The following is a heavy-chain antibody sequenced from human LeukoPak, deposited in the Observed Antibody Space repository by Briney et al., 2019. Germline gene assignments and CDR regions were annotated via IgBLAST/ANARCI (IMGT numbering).Heavy chain of an antibody. V-gene: IGHV4-39*07. Sequence: SETLSLTCTVSGGSISSSSYYWGWIRQPPGKGLEWIGSIYYSGSTHYNPSLKSRVTISLDTSKNQFSLTLSSVTAADTAVFYCARSQDYYDFSLGYWGQGTLVTVSS. J-gene: IGHJ4*02. CDR1: GGSISSSSYY. D-gene: IGHD3-3*01. CDR3: ARSQDYYDFSLGY. CDR2: IYYSGST.